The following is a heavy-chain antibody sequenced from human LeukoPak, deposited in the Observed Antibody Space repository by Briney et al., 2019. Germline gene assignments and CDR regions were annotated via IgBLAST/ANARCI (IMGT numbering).Heavy chain of an antibody. J-gene: IGHJ4*02. CDR2: INGNGGTT. Sequence: PGGSLRLSCAASGFTFNDYGMSWVRQAPGKGLKWVSAINGNGGTTNYADSVKGRFTISRDSAKKSLHLQMNSLRGEDTAVYYCARLADYDRSGYFDYWGQGTLVTVSS. CDR3: ARLADYDRSGYFDY. V-gene: IGHV3-20*04. CDR1: GFTFNDYG. D-gene: IGHD3-22*01.